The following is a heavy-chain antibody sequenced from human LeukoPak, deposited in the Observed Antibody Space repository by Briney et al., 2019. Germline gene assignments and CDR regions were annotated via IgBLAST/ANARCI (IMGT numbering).Heavy chain of an antibody. CDR2: INHSGST. Sequence: SETLSLTCAVYGGSFSGYYWSWIRQPPGKGLEWIGEINHSGSTNYNPSLKSRVTISVDTSKNQFSLKLSSVTAADTAVYYRARGRSYYGSGSLFDYWGQGTLVTVSS. D-gene: IGHD3-10*01. CDR1: GGSFSGYY. CDR3: ARGRSYYGSGSLFDY. J-gene: IGHJ4*02. V-gene: IGHV4-34*01.